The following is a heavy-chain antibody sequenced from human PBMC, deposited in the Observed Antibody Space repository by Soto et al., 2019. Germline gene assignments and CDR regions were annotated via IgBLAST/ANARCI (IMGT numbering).Heavy chain of an antibody. V-gene: IGHV1-46*01. CDR2: INPHGGST. Sequence: ASVKVSCTAPRDTFTSYYINWVRQAPGQGLEWMGVINPHGGSTAYAQKFKGRVTLTRDTSASTVYMEVSSLTSEDTAMYYCARSSGGKLGRIIEGTNWFAPWGQGTLVTVSS. CDR1: RDTFTSYY. CDR3: ARSSGGKLGRIIEGTNWFAP. D-gene: IGHD1-26*01. J-gene: IGHJ5*02.